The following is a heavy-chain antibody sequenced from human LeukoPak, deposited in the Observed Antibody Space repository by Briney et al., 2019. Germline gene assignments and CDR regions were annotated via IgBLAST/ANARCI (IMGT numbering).Heavy chain of an antibody. CDR3: ARGPRYIWNSNIGYFDY. J-gene: IGHJ4*02. CDR2: ISYDGSNK. D-gene: IGHD1-1*01. V-gene: IGHV3-30-3*01. CDR1: GFIFSSYA. Sequence: GGSLRLSCAASGFIFSSYAVHWVRQAPGKGLEWVAVISYDGSNKYYADSVKGRFTISRDNSKNTLYLQTNSLRAEDTAVYYCARGPRYIWNSNIGYFDYWGQGTLVTVSS.